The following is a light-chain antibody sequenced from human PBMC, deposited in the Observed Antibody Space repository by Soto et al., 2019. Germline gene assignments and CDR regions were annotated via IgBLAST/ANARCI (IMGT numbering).Light chain of an antibody. J-gene: IGLJ2*01. CDR3: QSHDGSSVL. Sequence: NFMLTQPHSVSESPGKTVTISCTRSGGNIANNYVQWCQQRPGSSPTTVIYEHDRRPSGVPDRFSGSIDSSSNSASLTISGLKTEDEADYYCQSHDGSSVLFGGGTKLTVL. CDR2: EHD. V-gene: IGLV6-57*01. CDR1: GGNIANNY.